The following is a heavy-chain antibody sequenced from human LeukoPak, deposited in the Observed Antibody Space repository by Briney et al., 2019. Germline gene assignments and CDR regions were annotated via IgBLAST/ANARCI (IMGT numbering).Heavy chain of an antibody. Sequence: GASVKVSCKASGGTFSSYAISWVRQAPGQGLEWMGWISAYNGNTNYAQKLQGRVTMTTDTSTSTAYMELRSLRSDDTAVYYCAAGIVVVTALDYWGQGTLVTVSS. V-gene: IGHV1-18*01. CDR2: ISAYNGNT. CDR3: AAGIVVVTALDY. J-gene: IGHJ4*02. D-gene: IGHD2-21*02. CDR1: GGTFSSYA.